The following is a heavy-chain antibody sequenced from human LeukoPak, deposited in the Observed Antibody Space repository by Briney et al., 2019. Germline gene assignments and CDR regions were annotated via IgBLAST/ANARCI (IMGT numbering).Heavy chain of an antibody. CDR1: GFTFSDYY. CDR2: ISSSGSTI. J-gene: IGHJ6*02. D-gene: IGHD3-3*01. Sequence: PGGSLRLSCAASGFTFSDYYMSWSRQALGKGLEWVSYISSSGSTIYYADSVKGRFTISRDKAKNSLYLQMNSLRAEDTAVYYCARDGGFDFWSGYYYYGMDVWGQGTTVTVSS. V-gene: IGHV3-11*01. CDR3: ARDGGFDFWSGYYYYGMDV.